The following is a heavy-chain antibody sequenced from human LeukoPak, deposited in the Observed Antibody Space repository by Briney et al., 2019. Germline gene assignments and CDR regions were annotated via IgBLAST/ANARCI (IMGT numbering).Heavy chain of an antibody. CDR3: ARLNGREGYYYYYMDV. V-gene: IGHV3-48*01. D-gene: IGHD1-1*01. CDR2: ISSSSSTI. J-gene: IGHJ6*03. Sequence: PGGSLRLSCAASGFTFSSYEMNWVRQAPGKGLEWVSYISSSSSTIYYADSVKGRFTISRDNAKNSLYLQMNSLRAEDTAVYYCARLNGREGYYYYYMDVWGKGTTVTVSS. CDR1: GFTFSSYE.